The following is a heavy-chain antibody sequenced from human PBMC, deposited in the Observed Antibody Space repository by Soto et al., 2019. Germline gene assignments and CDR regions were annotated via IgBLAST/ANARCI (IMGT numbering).Heavy chain of an antibody. CDR2: INHSGST. V-gene: IGHV4-34*01. D-gene: IGHD2-21*01. J-gene: IGHJ1*01. CDR3: VRGGIVDH. Sequence: XETLSLTCTVAGWSFKGYFWTWIRQPPGKGLEWIGEINHSGSTNYNPSLKSRVTISVDTSKNQFSLKLTSVTAADTAVYYCVRGGIVDHWGQGTLVTVSS. CDR1: GWSFKGYF.